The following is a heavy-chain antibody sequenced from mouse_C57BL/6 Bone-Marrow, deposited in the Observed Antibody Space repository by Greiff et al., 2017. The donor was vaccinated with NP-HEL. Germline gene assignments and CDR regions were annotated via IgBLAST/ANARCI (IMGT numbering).Heavy chain of an antibody. CDR1: GYSITSGYD. J-gene: IGHJ3*01. CDR3: ARDGYGRRFAY. Sequence: EVQLQQSGPGMVKPSQSLSLTCTVTGYSITSGYDWHWIRHFPGNKLEWMGYISYSGSTNYNPSLKSRISITPDTSKNHFFLKLNTVTTEDTAAYYCARDGYGRRFAYWGQGTLVTVSA. V-gene: IGHV3-1*01. CDR2: ISYSGST. D-gene: IGHD1-2*01.